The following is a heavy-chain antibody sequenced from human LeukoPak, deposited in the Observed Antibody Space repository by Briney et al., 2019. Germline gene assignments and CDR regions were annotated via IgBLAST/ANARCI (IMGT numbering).Heavy chain of an antibody. D-gene: IGHD5-12*01. V-gene: IGHV3-30-3*01. CDR3: ARALYSGYDGTGWYFDY. CDR2: ISYDGSNK. CDR1: GFTFSSYA. J-gene: IGHJ4*02. Sequence: GGSLRLSCAASGFTFSSYAMHWVRQAPGKGLEWVAVISYDGSNKYYADSVKGRFTISRDNSKNTLYLQMNSLRAEDTAVYYCARALYSGYDGTGWYFDYWGQGTLVTVS.